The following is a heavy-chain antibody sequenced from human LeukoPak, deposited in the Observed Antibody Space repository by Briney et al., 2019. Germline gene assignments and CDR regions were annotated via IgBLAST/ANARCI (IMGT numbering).Heavy chain of an antibody. J-gene: IGHJ4*02. CDR3: ARAKRGYSYGYVFDY. V-gene: IGHV3-7*01. D-gene: IGHD5-18*01. CDR1: GGSISSSSYY. Sequence: PSETLSLTCTVSGGSISSSSYYWGWIRQPPGKGLEWVANIKQDGSEKYYMDSVKGRFTISRDNAKNSLYLQMNSLRAEDTAVYYCARAKRGYSYGYVFDYWGQGTLVTVSS. CDR2: IKQDGSEK.